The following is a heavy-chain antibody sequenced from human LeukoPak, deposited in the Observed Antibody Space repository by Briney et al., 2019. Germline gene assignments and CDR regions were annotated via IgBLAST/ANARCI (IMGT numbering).Heavy chain of an antibody. V-gene: IGHV1-2*06. CDR3: ARDYDSSGYYFDY. Sequence: GASVKVSCKASGYTFTGYYMHWVRQAPGQGLERMGRINPNSGGTNYAQKFQGRVTMTRDTSISTAYMELSRLRSDDTAVYYCARDYDSSGYYFDYWGQGTLVTVSS. D-gene: IGHD3-22*01. J-gene: IGHJ4*02. CDR1: GYTFTGYY. CDR2: INPNSGGT.